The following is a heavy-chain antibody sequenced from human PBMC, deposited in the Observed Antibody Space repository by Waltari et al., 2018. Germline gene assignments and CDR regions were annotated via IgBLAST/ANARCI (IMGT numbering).Heavy chain of an antibody. V-gene: IGHV3-7*01. CDR1: GFTFSSLW. D-gene: IGHD3-3*01. J-gene: IGHJ3*02. Sequence: EVQLLESGGGLVQPGGSLRLSCAASGFTFSSLWMSWFRQAPGKGLEWVANIKQDGSEIYYVDSGKGRFTISRDNAKNSLYLQMNSLTTEDTAVYYCAGGGGFLCDIWGQGTLVTVSS. CDR2: IKQDGSEI. CDR3: AGGGGFLCDI.